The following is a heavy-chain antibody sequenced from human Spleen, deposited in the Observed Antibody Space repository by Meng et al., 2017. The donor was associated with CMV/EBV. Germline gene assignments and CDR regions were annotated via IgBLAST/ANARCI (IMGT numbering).Heavy chain of an antibody. V-gene: IGHV3-30-3*01. CDR3: ARESNYNVLDY. CDR2: ISYDGDNR. CDR1: GFTVGCFA. J-gene: IGHJ4*02. Sequence: CAACGFTVGCFAMDWVRQEPGKGLEWVAGISYDGDNRRYADSVKGRFTISRDDSKNTVSLQMRSLRVEDTAVYYCARESNYNVLDYWGQGSLVTVSS. D-gene: IGHD1-7*01.